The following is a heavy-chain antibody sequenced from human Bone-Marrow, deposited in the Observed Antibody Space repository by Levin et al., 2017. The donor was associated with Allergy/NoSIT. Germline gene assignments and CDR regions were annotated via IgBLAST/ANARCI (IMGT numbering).Heavy chain of an antibody. V-gene: IGHV5-51*01. J-gene: IGHJ5*02. CDR2: IYPGDSDT. Sequence: GGSLRLSCKGSGYSFTSYWIGWVRQMPGKGLEWMGIIYPGDSDTRYSPSFQGQVTISADKSISTAYLQWSSLKASDTAMYYCARGAGPAAIPGWFDPWGQGTLVTVSS. D-gene: IGHD2-2*01. CDR1: GYSFTSYW. CDR3: ARGAGPAAIPGWFDP.